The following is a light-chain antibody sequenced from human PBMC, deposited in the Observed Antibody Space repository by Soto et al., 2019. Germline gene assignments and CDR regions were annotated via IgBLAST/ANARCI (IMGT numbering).Light chain of an antibody. Sequence: EIVMTQSPATLSVSPGERATLSCRASQSVSSNLAWYQQKPGQAPRLLIYGASTRATGIPARFSGSGSGTEFTITISSLQSEDFAVYYCQQYNNWWTFSQGTKVEIK. CDR1: QSVSSN. J-gene: IGKJ1*01. CDR3: QQYNNWWT. CDR2: GAS. V-gene: IGKV3-15*01.